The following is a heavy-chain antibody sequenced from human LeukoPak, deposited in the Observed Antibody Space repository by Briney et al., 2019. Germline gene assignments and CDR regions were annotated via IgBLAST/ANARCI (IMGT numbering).Heavy chain of an antibody. CDR1: GGSISYFY. J-gene: IGHJ3*02. CDR3: ARESGRDYYDSSEFSDAAFDI. D-gene: IGHD3-22*01. V-gene: IGHV4-59*01. Sequence: SETLSLTCSVSGGSISYFYWSWLRQPPGKGLEWIGYISDSGITKNNPSLKSRVTISVDTCKKQFSLMMSSVTAADTAVYYCARESGRDYYDSSEFSDAAFDIWGQGKMVIVSS. CDR2: ISDSGIT.